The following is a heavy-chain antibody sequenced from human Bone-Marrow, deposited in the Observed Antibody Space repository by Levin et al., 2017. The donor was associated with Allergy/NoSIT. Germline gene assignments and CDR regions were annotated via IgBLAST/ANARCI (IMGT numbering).Heavy chain of an antibody. CDR3: DPLGYCSGISCYE. D-gene: IGHD2-2*01. CDR1: GGTFSSYT. J-gene: IGHJ4*02. Sequence: SVKVSCKASGGTFSSYTVSWVRQAPGQGLEWMGGIIPIFGSAKYARSFQDRVTISADESASTVYMELSSLRSEDTAMDDCDPLGYCSGISCYEWGQGTLVTVSS. CDR2: IIPIFGSA. V-gene: IGHV1-69*13.